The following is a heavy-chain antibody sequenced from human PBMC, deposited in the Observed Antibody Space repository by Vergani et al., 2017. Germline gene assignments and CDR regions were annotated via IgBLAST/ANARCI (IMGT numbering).Heavy chain of an antibody. D-gene: IGHD3-22*01. Sequence: EVQLVESGGGLVKPGGSLRLSCAASGFTFSSYSMNWVRQAPGKGLEWVSSISSSSSYIYYADSVKGRFTISRDNAKNSLYLQMNSLRSEDTAVYYCASQWGSGYYGAAFDIWGQGTMVTVSS. CDR1: GFTFSSYS. CDR2: ISSSSSYI. V-gene: IGHV3-21*04. J-gene: IGHJ3*02. CDR3: ASQWGSGYYGAAFDI.